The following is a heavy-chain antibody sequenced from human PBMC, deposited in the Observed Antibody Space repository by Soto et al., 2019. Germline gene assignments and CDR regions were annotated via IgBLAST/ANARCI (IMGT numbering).Heavy chain of an antibody. J-gene: IGHJ4*02. V-gene: IGHV1-8*01. Sequence: QVQLVQSGAEVKKPGASVKVSCKASGYTFSSYDINWVRQATGQGLEWMGWLNPNSGDTGYAQKFQGRVTLTRNTSITTAYIELSSLTSDDTAVSYCATSGGGSYLYWRQGTLVTVSS. D-gene: IGHD5-12*01. CDR3: ATSGGGSYLY. CDR2: LNPNSGDT. CDR1: GYTFSSYD.